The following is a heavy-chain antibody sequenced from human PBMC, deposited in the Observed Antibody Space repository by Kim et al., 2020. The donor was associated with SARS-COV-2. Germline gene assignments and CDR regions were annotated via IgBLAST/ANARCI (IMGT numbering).Heavy chain of an antibody. Sequence: GGSLRLSCAASGFTFSNAWMSWVRQAPGKGLEWVGRIKSKTDGGTTDYAAPVKGRFTISRDDSKNTLYLQMNSLKTEDTAVYYCTTEVVVVASESYWGQGTLVTVSS. D-gene: IGHD2-15*01. CDR2: IKSKTDGGTT. CDR3: TTEVVVVASESY. V-gene: IGHV3-15*01. J-gene: IGHJ4*02. CDR1: GFTFSNAW.